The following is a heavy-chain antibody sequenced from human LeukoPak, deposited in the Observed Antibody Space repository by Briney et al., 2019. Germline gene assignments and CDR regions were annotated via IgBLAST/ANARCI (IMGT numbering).Heavy chain of an antibody. CDR2: IIPIFGTA. D-gene: IGHD2-2*01. V-gene: IGHV1-69*13. Sequence: GASVKVSCKASGYTFTSYGISWVRQAPGQGLEWMGGIIPIFGTANYAQKFQGRVTITADESTSTAYMELSSLRSEDTAVYYCARGGARYQLLDNWFDPWGQGTLVTVSS. J-gene: IGHJ5*02. CDR1: GYTFTSYG. CDR3: ARGGARYQLLDNWFDP.